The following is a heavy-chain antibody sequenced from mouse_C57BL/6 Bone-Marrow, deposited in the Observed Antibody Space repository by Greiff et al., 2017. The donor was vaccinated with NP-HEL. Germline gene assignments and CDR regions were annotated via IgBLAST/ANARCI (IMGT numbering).Heavy chain of an antibody. CDR2: IDPENGDT. D-gene: IGHD2-2*01. CDR1: GFNIKDDY. Sequence: EVKLMESGAELVRPGASVKLSCTASGFNIKDDYMHWVKQRPEQGLEWIGWIDPENGDTEYASKFQGKATITADTSSNTAYLQLSSLTSEDTAVYYCTTSMVTSWFAYWGQGTLVTVSA. CDR3: TTSMVTSWFAY. J-gene: IGHJ3*01. V-gene: IGHV14-4*01.